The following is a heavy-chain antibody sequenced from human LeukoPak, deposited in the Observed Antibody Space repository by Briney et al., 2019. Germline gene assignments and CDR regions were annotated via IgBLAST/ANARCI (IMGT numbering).Heavy chain of an antibody. CDR3: ARGVGCSGGTCYSVYWLDP. CDR2: VHYSGNT. Sequence: SETLSLTCTVSGASITAYYWSWIRQPPGKGLEWIGYVHYSGNTNYSSSLRSRVTTSVDTSRSQFSLKLNSVTAADTAVYYCARGVGCSGGTCYSVYWLDPWGQGTLVTVSS. J-gene: IGHJ5*02. D-gene: IGHD2-15*01. V-gene: IGHV4-59*01. CDR1: GASITAYY.